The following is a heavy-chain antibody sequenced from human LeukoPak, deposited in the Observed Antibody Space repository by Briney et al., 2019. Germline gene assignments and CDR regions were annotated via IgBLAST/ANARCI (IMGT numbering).Heavy chain of an antibody. Sequence: ASVKVSCKVSGYTLTELSMHWVRQAPGKGLEWMGGFDPEDGETIYAQKFQGRVTMTEDTSTDTAYMELSSLRSEDTAVYYCATVKAMVGGRWFDPWGQGTLVTVSS. CDR1: GYTLTELS. CDR2: FDPEDGET. D-gene: IGHD5-18*01. V-gene: IGHV1-24*01. CDR3: ATVKAMVGGRWFDP. J-gene: IGHJ5*02.